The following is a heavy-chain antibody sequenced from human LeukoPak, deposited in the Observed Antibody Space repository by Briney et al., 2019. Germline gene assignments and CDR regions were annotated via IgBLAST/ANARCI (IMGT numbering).Heavy chain of an antibody. Sequence: GASVKVSCKASGGTFSNYAISWVRQAPGQGLEWMGGIIPIFSTTTYAQKFQGRVTMTRDTSISTAYMELSRLRSDDTAVYYCARDGTDIVVVPAARANYYYYYYMDVWGKGTTVTISS. D-gene: IGHD2-2*01. CDR1: GGTFSNYA. J-gene: IGHJ6*03. CDR3: ARDGTDIVVVPAARANYYYYYYMDV. V-gene: IGHV1-69*05. CDR2: IIPIFSTT.